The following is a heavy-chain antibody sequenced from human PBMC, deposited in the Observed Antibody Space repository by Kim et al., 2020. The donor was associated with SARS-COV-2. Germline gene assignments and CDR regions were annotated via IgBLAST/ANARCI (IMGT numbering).Heavy chain of an antibody. V-gene: IGHV4-31*03. Sequence: SETLSLTCTVSGGSISSGGYYWSWIRQHPGKGLEWIGYIYYSGSTYYNPSLKSRVTISVDTSKNQFSLKLSSVTAADTAVYYCARERLWFGELSGYYYYGMDVWGQGTTVTVSS. D-gene: IGHD3-10*01. J-gene: IGHJ6*02. CDR2: IYYSGST. CDR3: ARERLWFGELSGYYYYGMDV. CDR1: GGSISSGGYY.